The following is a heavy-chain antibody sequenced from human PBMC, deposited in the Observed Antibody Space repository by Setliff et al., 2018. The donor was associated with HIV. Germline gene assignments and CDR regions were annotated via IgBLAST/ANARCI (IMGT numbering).Heavy chain of an antibody. CDR3: ARHARSITMTTDWYFDL. CDR2: IYYSGST. Sequence: LSLTCTVSGGSITNYYWSWIRQPPGKGLEWIGFIYYSGSTNYNPSLKSRVTISVDTSKHQFSLKLSSVTAADTAVYYCARHARSITMTTDWYFDLWGRGTLVPVSS. D-gene: IGHD3-22*01. J-gene: IGHJ2*01. V-gene: IGHV4-59*08. CDR1: GGSITNYY.